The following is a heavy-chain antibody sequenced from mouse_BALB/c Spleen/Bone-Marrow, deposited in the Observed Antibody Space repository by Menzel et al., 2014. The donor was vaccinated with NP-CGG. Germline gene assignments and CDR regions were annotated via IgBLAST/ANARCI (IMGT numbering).Heavy chain of an antibody. Sequence: EVKLMESGGGLVQPGGSMKLSCVASGFTFSNYWMNWVRQSPEKGLEWVAEIRLKSNNYATHYAESVKGRSTISRDDSKSSVYLQMNNLRAEDTGIYYCTVPFGPGFDYWGQGTTLTVSS. CDR2: IRLKSNNYAT. J-gene: IGHJ2*01. V-gene: IGHV6-6*02. CDR1: GFTFSNYW. CDR3: TVPFGPGFDY.